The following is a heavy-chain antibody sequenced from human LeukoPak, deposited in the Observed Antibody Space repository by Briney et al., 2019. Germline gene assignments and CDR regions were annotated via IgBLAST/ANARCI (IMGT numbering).Heavy chain of an antibody. CDR1: GGSISSGSYY. CDR2: IYTSGST. Sequence: SETLSLTCTVSGGSISSGSYYWSWIRQPAGKGLEWIGRIYTSGSTNYNPSLKSRVTISVDTSKNQFSLKLSSVTAADTAVYYCATWPGAWYGENYWGQGTLVTVSS. D-gene: IGHD3-10*01. CDR3: ATWPGAWYGENY. J-gene: IGHJ4*02. V-gene: IGHV4-61*02.